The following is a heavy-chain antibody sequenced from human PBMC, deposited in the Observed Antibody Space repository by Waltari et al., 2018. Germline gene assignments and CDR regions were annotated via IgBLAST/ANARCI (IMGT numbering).Heavy chain of an antibody. CDR3: AREAGYCSSTSCYRASDYYYYGVDV. V-gene: IGHV4-59*01. Sequence: QVQLQASGPGLVKPSETLSLTCSVSGGSISSYYWSWIRQPPGKGLEWICYIFYSGSTNYNPSLKSRVTISVDTSKNQFSLKLNAVTAADTAVYYCAREAGYCSSTSCYRASDYYYYGVDVWGQGTTVTVSS. CDR1: GGSISSYY. J-gene: IGHJ6*02. D-gene: IGHD2-2*02. CDR2: IFYSGST.